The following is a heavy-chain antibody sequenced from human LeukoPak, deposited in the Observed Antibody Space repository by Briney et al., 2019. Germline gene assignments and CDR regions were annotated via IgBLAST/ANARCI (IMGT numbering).Heavy chain of an antibody. D-gene: IGHD3-9*01. V-gene: IGHV4-59*08. J-gene: IGHJ6*03. Sequence: PSETLSLTCAVYGGSFSGYYWSWIRQPPGKGLEWIGYIHFSGSTEYNPSLKSRVTISVDTSKNQFSLKLSSVTAADTAVYYCARAIWDYYYYYMDVWGKGTTVTISS. CDR3: ARAIWDYYYYYMDV. CDR1: GGSFSGYY. CDR2: IHFSGST.